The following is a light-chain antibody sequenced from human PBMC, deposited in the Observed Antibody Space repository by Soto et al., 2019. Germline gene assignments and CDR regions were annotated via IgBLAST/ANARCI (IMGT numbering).Light chain of an antibody. Sequence: QSVLTQPPSVSGAPGQRVTISCSWTSSSIGAGYEVHWYHQLPGTAPKLVVSGNGNRPSGVPDRLSASKSGTSASLAITGLQAEDEGHYYCQYYDKRLTAYVFGTGTKVTVL. CDR3: QYYDKRLTAYV. J-gene: IGLJ1*01. CDR2: GNG. CDR1: SSSIGAGYE. V-gene: IGLV1-40*01.